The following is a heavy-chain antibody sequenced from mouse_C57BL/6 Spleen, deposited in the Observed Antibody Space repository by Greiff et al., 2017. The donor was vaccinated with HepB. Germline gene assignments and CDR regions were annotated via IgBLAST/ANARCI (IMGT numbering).Heavy chain of an antibody. V-gene: IGHV1-9*01. Sequence: QVQLQQSGAELMKPGASVKLSCKATGYTFTGYWIEWVKQRPGHGLEWIGEILPGSGSTNYNEKFKGKATLTADTSSNTAYMQLSSLTTEDSAIYYCARKETTPWYFDVWGTGTTVTVSS. CDR2: ILPGSGST. CDR1: GYTFTGYW. D-gene: IGHD1-1*01. J-gene: IGHJ1*03. CDR3: ARKETTPWYFDV.